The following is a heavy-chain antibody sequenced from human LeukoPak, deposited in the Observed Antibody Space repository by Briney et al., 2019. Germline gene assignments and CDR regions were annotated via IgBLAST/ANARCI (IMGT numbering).Heavy chain of an antibody. D-gene: IGHD2-15*01. CDR2: LYYGENS. V-gene: IGHV4-39*07. CDR3: ARVVAALTYFDY. Sequence: SETLSLTCTVSGGSISIISSSTYYWGWIRQAPGKGLEWIGSLYYGENSHYNPSLKSRVTISVDKSKNQFSLKLSSVTAADTAVYYCARVVAALTYFDYWGQGTLVTVSS. J-gene: IGHJ4*02. CDR1: GGSISIISSSTYY.